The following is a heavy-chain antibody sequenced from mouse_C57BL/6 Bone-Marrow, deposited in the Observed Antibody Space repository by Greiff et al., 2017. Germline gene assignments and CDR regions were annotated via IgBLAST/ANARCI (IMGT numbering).Heavy chain of an antibody. CDR3: AREGVYYDYGGAYFDY. V-gene: IGHV1-53*01. CDR2: INPSNGGT. CDR1: GYTFTSYW. J-gene: IGHJ2*01. D-gene: IGHD2-4*01. Sequence: QVQLQQPGTELVKPGASVKLSCKASGYTFTSYWMHWVKQRPGQGLEWIGNINPSNGGTNYNEKFKSKATLTVDKSSSTAYMQLSNLTSEDSAVYYCAREGVYYDYGGAYFDYWGQGTTLTVSS.